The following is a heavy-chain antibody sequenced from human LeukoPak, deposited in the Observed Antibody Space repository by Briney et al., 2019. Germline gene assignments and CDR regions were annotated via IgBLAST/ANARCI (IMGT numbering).Heavy chain of an antibody. CDR2: IYYSGST. CDR3: ARDPAYCSGGSCSTVGAFDI. Sequence: SETLSLTCTVSGGSISSYYWSWIRQPPGKGLEWIGYIYYSGSTNYNPSLKSRVTISVDTSKNQFSLKLSSVTAADTAVYYCARDPAYCSGGSCSTVGAFDIWGQGTMVTVSS. J-gene: IGHJ3*02. D-gene: IGHD2-15*01. V-gene: IGHV4-59*12. CDR1: GGSISSYY.